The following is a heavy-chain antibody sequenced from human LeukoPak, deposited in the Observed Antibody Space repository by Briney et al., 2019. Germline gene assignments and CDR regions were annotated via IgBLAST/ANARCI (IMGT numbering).Heavy chain of an antibody. CDR1: GFTFSDYW. V-gene: IGHV3-7*02. CDR2: IKQDGSEQ. D-gene: IGHD2-15*01. Sequence: GGSLRLSCTASGFTFSDYWMSWGRQAPGRRLEWGANIKQDGSEQYYADFVKGGFTVSRDNAKSSLSLQMNSLRLEDTAVYPCVTNRREFCSAGGCYTEKYTWFDPWVQGTLVTVSS. CDR3: VTNRREFCSAGGCYTEKYTWFDP. J-gene: IGHJ5*02.